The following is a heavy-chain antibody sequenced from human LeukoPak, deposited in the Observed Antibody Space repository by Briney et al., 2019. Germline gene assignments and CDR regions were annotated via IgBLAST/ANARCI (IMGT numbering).Heavy chain of an antibody. CDR1: GGSISSYY. CDR2: IYTSGST. V-gene: IGHV4-4*07. CDR3: ARGDDYGDYYFDY. D-gene: IGHD4-17*01. J-gene: IGHJ4*02. Sequence: SETLSLTCTVSGGSISSYYWSWLRQPAGKGLEWIGRIYTSGSTNYNPSLKSRVTMSVDTSKNQFSLKLSSVTAADTAVYYCARGDDYGDYYFDYWGQGTLVTVSS.